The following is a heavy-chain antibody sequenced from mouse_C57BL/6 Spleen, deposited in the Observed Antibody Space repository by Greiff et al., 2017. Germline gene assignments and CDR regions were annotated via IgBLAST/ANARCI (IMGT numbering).Heavy chain of an antibody. Sequence: VQLQQSGPELVKPGDSVKISCKASGYSFTGYFMNWVMQSHGKSLEWIGWINPYNGDTFYNQKFKGKATLTVDKSSSTVHMELRSLTSEDSAVYYCARYLPYAMDYWGQGTSVTVSS. V-gene: IGHV1-20*01. CDR3: ARYLPYAMDY. CDR1: GYSFTGYF. J-gene: IGHJ4*01. D-gene: IGHD5-5*01. CDR2: INPYNGDT.